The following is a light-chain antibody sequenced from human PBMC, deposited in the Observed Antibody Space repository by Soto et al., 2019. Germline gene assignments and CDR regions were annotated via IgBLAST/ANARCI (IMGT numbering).Light chain of an antibody. Sequence: QSALTQPASVSGSPGQSITISCTGTSSDIGASNYVSWYQQHPGKAPKVMIYKVNNRPSGVSNRFSGSKSGNTASLTISGLQAEDEADYYCSSYTVNSVTLYVFGTGTKLTVL. V-gene: IGLV2-14*01. CDR1: SSDIGASNY. CDR2: KVN. J-gene: IGLJ1*01. CDR3: SSYTVNSVTLYV.